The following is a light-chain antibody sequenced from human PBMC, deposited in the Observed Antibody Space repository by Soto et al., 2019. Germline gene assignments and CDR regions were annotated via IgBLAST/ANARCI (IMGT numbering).Light chain of an antibody. V-gene: IGLV1-51*02. CDR2: EDN. CDR3: GTWDSGLSVWV. Sequence: QSVLTQPPSVSAAPGQKVTISCSGSSSNIGKNYVSWYQQVPGTAPKLLIYEDNKRRSGILDRFSGSKSGTSATLGITGLQTGDEADYYCGTWDSGLSVWVFGTGTKLTVL. CDR1: SSNIGKNY. J-gene: IGLJ1*01.